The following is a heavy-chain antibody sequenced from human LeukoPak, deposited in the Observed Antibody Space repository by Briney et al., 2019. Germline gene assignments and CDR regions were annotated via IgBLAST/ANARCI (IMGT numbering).Heavy chain of an antibody. CDR3: ARPEGHYDILTGGSLDY. D-gene: IGHD3-9*01. CDR1: GYSFTSYS. J-gene: IGHJ4*02. Sequence: GKSLKISCKGSGYSFTSYSIGWARHMPGKGLEWMGIIYPGDSDTRYSPSFQGQVTISADKSISTAYLQWSSLKASDTAMYYCARPEGHYDILTGGSLDYWGQGTLVTVSS. V-gene: IGHV5-51*01. CDR2: IYPGDSDT.